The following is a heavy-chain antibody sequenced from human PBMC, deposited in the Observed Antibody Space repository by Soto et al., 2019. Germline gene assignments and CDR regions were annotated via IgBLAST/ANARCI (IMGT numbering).Heavy chain of an antibody. J-gene: IGHJ5*02. D-gene: IGHD2-2*02. CDR2: ISAYNGNT. CDR1: GYTFTSYG. CDR3: ARIDCSSTSCYIAPPSRTYNWFDP. Sequence: GASVKVSCKASGYTFTSYGISWVRQAPGQGLEWMGWISAYNGNTNYAQKHQGRVTMTTDTSTSTAYMELRSLRSDNTAVYYCARIDCSSTSCYIAPPSRTYNWFDPWGQGTLVTVSS. V-gene: IGHV1-18*01.